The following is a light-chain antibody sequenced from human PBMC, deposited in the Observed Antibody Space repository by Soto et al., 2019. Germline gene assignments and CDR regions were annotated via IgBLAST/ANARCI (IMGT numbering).Light chain of an antibody. CDR1: QSISDR. V-gene: IGKV1-5*03. CDR3: QKYDVYSAIT. Sequence: DIRLTQSPSTLSASVGDRVTITCRASQSISDRLAWYQQKSGKAPRLLIYRASSLENGVPSRFSGSGSGTEFTLTIISLQPDDFATYYRQKYDVYSAITFDQGTKLDI. CDR2: RAS. J-gene: IGKJ2*01.